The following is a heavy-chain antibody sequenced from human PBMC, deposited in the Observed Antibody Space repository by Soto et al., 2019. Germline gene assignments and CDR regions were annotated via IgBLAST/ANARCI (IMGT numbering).Heavy chain of an antibody. CDR2: IIPIFGTA. V-gene: IGHV1-69*12. D-gene: IGHD6-6*01. CDR1: GGTFSSYA. J-gene: IGHJ6*02. Sequence: QVQLVQSGAEVKKPGSSVKVSCKPSGGTFSSYAISWVRQPPGQGLEWMGGIIPIFGTAIYAQKFQARVTITEDESTSTAYMDLSSLRSKDTAVYYCARVEYSSSNYGTDVWGQGTTVTVSS. CDR3: ARVEYSSSNYGTDV.